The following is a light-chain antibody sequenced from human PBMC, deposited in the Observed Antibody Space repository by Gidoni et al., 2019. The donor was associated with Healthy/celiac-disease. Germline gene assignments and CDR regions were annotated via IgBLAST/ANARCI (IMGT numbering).Light chain of an antibody. CDR1: QSVFYSSQNKNY. V-gene: IGKV4-1*01. J-gene: IGKJ1*01. CDR2: WAS. Sequence: DIVMTQSPDSLAVPLGERATINCKSSQSVFYSSQNKNYLAWYQQKPGQPPKLLIYWASTRESGVPDRFSGSGSGTDFTLTISSLQAEDVGVYYCQQYDSTPRTFGQGTKVEIK. CDR3: QQYDSTPRT.